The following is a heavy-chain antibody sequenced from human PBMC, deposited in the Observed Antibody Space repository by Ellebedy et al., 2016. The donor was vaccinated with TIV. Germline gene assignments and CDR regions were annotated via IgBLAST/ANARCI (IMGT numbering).Heavy chain of an antibody. D-gene: IGHD5-18*01. V-gene: IGHV1-69*13. CDR3: ARVRGYSHGQPFDY. Sequence: ASVKVSCKASGYTFTTYYIHWVRQAPGQGLEWMGGIIPMFGTANYAQKFQGRVTITADESTSTAYMELSSLRSEDTAVYYCARVRGYSHGQPFDYWGQGTLVTVSS. CDR1: GYTFTTYY. J-gene: IGHJ4*02. CDR2: IIPMFGTA.